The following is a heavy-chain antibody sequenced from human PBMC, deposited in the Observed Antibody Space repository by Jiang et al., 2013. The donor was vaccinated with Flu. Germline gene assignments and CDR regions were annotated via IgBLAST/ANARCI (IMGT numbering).Heavy chain of an antibody. Sequence: GYTFTSYAMHWVRQAPGQRLEWMGWINAGNGNTKYSQKFQGRVTITRDTSASTAYMELSSLRSEDTAVYYCARDTTMIVGDGMDVWGQGTTVTVSS. CDR2: INAGNGNT. J-gene: IGHJ6*02. D-gene: IGHD3-22*01. CDR1: GYTFTSYA. CDR3: ARDTTMIVGDGMDV. V-gene: IGHV1-3*01.